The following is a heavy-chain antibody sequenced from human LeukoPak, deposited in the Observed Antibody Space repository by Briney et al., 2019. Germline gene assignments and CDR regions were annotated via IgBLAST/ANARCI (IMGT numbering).Heavy chain of an antibody. J-gene: IGHJ6*03. Sequence: GASVKVSCKASGYTFTGYYMHWVRQAPGQGLEWMGWINPNSGGTNYAQKFQGRVTMTRDTSISTAYMELSRLRSDDTAVYYCARDWFIAAAGHYYYYYMDVWGKGTTVTVSS. CDR2: INPNSGGT. V-gene: IGHV1-2*02. D-gene: IGHD6-13*01. CDR1: GYTFTGYY. CDR3: ARDWFIAAAGHYYYYYMDV.